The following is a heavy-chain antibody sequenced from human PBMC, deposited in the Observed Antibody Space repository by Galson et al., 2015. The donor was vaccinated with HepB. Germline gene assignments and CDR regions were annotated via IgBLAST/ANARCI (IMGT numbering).Heavy chain of an antibody. CDR2: IRSKANSYAT. J-gene: IGHJ6*03. CDR3: TRPHSIAVAGIPSGYYMDA. CDR1: GFTFSGSA. V-gene: IGHV3-73*01. Sequence: SLRLSCAASGFTFSGSAMHWVRQASGKGLEWVGRIRSKANSYATAYAASVKGRFTISRDDSKNTAYLQMNSLKTEDTAVYYCTRPHSIAVAGIPSGYYMDAWGKGTTVTVSS. D-gene: IGHD6-19*01.